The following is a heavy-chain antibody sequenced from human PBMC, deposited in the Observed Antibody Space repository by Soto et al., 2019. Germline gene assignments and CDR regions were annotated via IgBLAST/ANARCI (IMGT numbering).Heavy chain of an antibody. J-gene: IGHJ3*02. V-gene: IGHV3-23*01. Sequence: EVQLLESGGDLVQPGGSLRLSCAASGFTFSSYAMSWVRQAPGKGLEWVSTFSGKGGRTYYADSVKGRFTISRDDSKSTLYLQMNSLRAEDTAVYYCARDSYYYGSGTASDAFDIWGQGTMVTVSS. D-gene: IGHD3-10*01. CDR1: GFTFSSYA. CDR2: FSGKGGRT. CDR3: ARDSYYYGSGTASDAFDI.